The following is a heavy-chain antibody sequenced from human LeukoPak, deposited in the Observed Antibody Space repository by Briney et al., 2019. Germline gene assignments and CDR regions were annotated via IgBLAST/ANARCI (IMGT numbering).Heavy chain of an antibody. CDR1: GGTFSSYA. J-gene: IGHJ4*02. Sequence: SVKVSCKASGGTFSSYAISWVRQAPGQGLEWMGGIIPIFGTANYAQKFQGRVTITADKSTSTAYMELSSLRSEDTAVYYCARVSRGGIRGYSYGAIDYWGQGTLVTVSS. V-gene: IGHV1-69*06. CDR3: ARVSRGGIRGYSYGAIDY. CDR2: IIPIFGTA. D-gene: IGHD5-18*01.